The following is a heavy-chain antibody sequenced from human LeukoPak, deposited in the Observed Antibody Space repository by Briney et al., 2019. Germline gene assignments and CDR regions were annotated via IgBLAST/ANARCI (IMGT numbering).Heavy chain of an antibody. Sequence: ASVKVSCKASGYTFTGYCMHWVRQAPGQGLEWMGWINANNGGTNYAQKFQGRVTMTSDTYISTAYMDLTRLRSDDAAVNYCSRVAPCGYEFHYYYHNLDVWGQGTMVTVSS. CDR3: SRVAPCGYEFHYYYHNLDV. CDR2: INANNGGT. V-gene: IGHV1-2*02. J-gene: IGHJ6*03. D-gene: IGHD5-12*01. CDR1: GYTFTGYC.